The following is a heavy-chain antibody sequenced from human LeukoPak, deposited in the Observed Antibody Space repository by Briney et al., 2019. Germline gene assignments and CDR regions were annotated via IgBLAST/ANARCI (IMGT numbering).Heavy chain of an antibody. J-gene: IGHJ6*03. CDR1: GYTFTGYY. CDR2: INPNSGGT. V-gene: IGHV1-2*02. D-gene: IGHD6-19*01. Sequence: ASVKVSCKASGYTFTGYYMHWVRQAPGQGLEWMGWINPNSGGTNYAQKFQGRVTMTRDTSISTAYMELSRLRSDDTAVYHCAREGSSGWGYYYYYMDVWGKGTTVTVSS. CDR3: AREGSSGWGYYYYYMDV.